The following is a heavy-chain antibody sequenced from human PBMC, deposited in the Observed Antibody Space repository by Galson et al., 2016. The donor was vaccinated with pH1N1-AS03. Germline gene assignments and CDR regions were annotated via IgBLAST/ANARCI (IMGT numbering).Heavy chain of an antibody. CDR3: ARQRAVRAFDY. Sequence: QSGAEVKKPGESLKISCKGSGYSFTNYWIAWVRQLPGKGLERMGIIYPADSDARYSPSFQGQVTISADTSNSTACMQWNSLKASDTAMYYCARQRAVRAFDYWGQGTPVTVSS. CDR1: GYSFTNYW. J-gene: IGHJ4*02. D-gene: IGHD3-10*01. V-gene: IGHV5-51*01. CDR2: IYPADSDA.